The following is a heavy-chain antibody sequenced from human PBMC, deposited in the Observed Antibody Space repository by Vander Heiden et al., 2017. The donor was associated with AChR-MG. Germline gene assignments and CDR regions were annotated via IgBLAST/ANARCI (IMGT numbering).Heavy chain of an antibody. CDR1: GFTFSGSA. D-gene: IGHD1-20*01. V-gene: IGHV3-73*02. J-gene: IGHJ6*02. Sequence: EVQLVESGGGLVQPGGSLTLSCAASGFTFSGSAMHWVRQASGKGLEWVGRIRSKANSYATAYAASVKGRFTISRDDSKNTAYLQMNSLKTEDTAVYYCTSPRGYNWNDDHYYYGMDVWGQGTTVTVSS. CDR2: IRSKANSYAT. CDR3: TSPRGYNWNDDHYYYGMDV.